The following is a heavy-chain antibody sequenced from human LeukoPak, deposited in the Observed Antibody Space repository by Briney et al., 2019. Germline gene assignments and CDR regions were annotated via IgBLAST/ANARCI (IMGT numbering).Heavy chain of an antibody. CDR2: INSDGSST. V-gene: IGHV3-74*01. D-gene: IGHD5-24*01. J-gene: IGHJ6*03. Sequence: PGGSLRLSCAASGFTFSSYSMNWVRQAPGKRLVWVSRINSDGSSTSYADSVKGRFTISRDNAKNTLYLQMNSLRAEDTAVYYCARGTWATLYYYYMDVWGKGTTVTVSS. CDR1: GFTFSSYS. CDR3: ARGTWATLYYYYMDV.